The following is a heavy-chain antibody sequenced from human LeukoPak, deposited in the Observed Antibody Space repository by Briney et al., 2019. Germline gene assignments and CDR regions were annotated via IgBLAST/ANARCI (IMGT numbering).Heavy chain of an antibody. CDR3: ARSQIAAGAGDWFDP. CDR1: GGSISSSNW. J-gene: IGHJ5*02. D-gene: IGHD6-25*01. Sequence: SGTLSLTCAVSGGSISSSNWWSWVRQPPGKGLEWIGEIYHSGSTNYNPSLKSRVTISVDKSKNQFSLKLSSVTAADTAVYYCARSQIAAGAGDWFDPWGQGTLVTVSS. V-gene: IGHV4-4*02. CDR2: IYHSGST.